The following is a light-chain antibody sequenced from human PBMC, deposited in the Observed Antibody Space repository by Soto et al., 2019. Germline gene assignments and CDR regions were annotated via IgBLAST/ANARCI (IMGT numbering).Light chain of an antibody. CDR1: GSDIGAYNY. CDR3: SSFVGGDSFDVI. V-gene: IGLV2-8*01. CDR2: DVI. J-gene: IGLJ2*01. Sequence: QSALTQPPSASGSPGQSVTISCTGTGSDIGAYNYVSWYQQYPGKAPKVMIYDVIKRPSGVPDRFSGSKSGNTASLTVSGLRADDAAVYYGSSFVGGDSFDVIFGGGTKLTVL.